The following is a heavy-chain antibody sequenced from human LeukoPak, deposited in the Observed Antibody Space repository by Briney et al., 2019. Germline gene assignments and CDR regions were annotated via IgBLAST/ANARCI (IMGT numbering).Heavy chain of an antibody. V-gene: IGHV3-21*01. D-gene: IGHD6-13*01. CDR1: GFTFSSYS. J-gene: IGHJ4*02. CDR3: ARESFGHIAASGDY. CDR2: ISSSSSYI. Sequence: PGGSLRLSCAASGFTFSSYSMNWVRQAPGKGLEWVSSISSSSSYIYYADSVKGRFTISRDNAKNSLYLQMNNLRVEDTAVYYCARESFGHIAASGDYWGQGTLVTVSS.